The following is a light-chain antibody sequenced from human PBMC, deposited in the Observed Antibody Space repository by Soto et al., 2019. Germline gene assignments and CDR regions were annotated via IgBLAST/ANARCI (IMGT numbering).Light chain of an antibody. V-gene: IGKV1-39*01. Sequence: DIQMTQSPPSLSASVGDRVTITCRASETITDYLNWYQVKPGKAPKLLIYSASLLQPGVPSRFSGSGYETDFTLTLSGLQHEDSATYYCQQNFSPFVTFGAGTRV. CDR1: ETITDY. CDR3: QQNFSPFVT. CDR2: SAS. J-gene: IGKJ4*01.